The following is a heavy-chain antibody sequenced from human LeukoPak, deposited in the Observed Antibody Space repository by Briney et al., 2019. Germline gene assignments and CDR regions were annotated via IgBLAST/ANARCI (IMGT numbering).Heavy chain of an antibody. J-gene: IGHJ4*02. CDR3: AREGGGGYYYGASSDY. CDR1: GGTFSSYV. D-gene: IGHD3-22*01. V-gene: IGHV1-18*01. CDR2: ISAHKGNT. Sequence: ASVKVSCKASGGTFSSYVITWVRQAPGQGLEWMGWISAHKGNTNYAQKVQGRVTMTTDTSTSTAYMELRSLRSDDTAVYYCAREGGGGYYYGASSDYWGQGTLVTVSS.